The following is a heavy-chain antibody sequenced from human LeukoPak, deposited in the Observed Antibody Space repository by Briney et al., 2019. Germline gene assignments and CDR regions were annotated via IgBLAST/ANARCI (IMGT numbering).Heavy chain of an antibody. D-gene: IGHD6-13*01. V-gene: IGHV3-23*01. Sequence: GGSLRLSCAASGFTFSRYGMSWVRQAPGKGLEWVSAISGSGGSTYYADSVKGRFTISRDNSKNKLYLQLNSLRAEDTALYYCAKGGSWYRPTFFDSWGQGVLVTVSS. CDR1: GFTFSRYG. CDR3: AKGGSWYRPTFFDS. CDR2: ISGSGGST. J-gene: IGHJ4*02.